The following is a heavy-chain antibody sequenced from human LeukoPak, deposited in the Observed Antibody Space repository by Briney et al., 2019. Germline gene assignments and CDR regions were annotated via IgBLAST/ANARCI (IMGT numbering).Heavy chain of an antibody. Sequence: GGSLRLSCEGSGFTFSNYWMGRVRQAPGKGLQWVANIKTDGSEKYYVDSVKGRFTISRDNAKNSLYLQMNSLRAEDTAVYYCATYSSLNRREFQFWGQGTLLTVSS. J-gene: IGHJ1*01. D-gene: IGHD3-22*01. V-gene: IGHV3-7*01. CDR1: GFTFSNYW. CDR3: ATYSSLNRREFQF. CDR2: IKTDGSEK.